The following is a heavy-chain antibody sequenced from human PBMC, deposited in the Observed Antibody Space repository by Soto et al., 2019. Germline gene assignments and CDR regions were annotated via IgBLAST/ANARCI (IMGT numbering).Heavy chain of an antibody. CDR1: GFTFSSYA. D-gene: IGHD3-16*01. V-gene: IGHV3-23*01. CDR2: ISGSGGST. J-gene: IGHJ4*02. Sequence: GGSLRLSCAAPGFTFSSYAMSWVRQAPGKGLEWVSAISGSGGSTYYADSVKGRFTISRDNSKNTLYLQMNSLRAEDTAVYYCAKDDIMITFGGVSLNFDYWGQGTLVTVSS. CDR3: AKDDIMITFGGVSLNFDY.